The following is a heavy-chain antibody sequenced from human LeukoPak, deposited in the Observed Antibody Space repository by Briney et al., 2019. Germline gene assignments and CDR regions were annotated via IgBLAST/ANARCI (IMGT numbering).Heavy chain of an antibody. CDR3: ARATRYSSPYYPFDY. V-gene: IGHV3-53*01. CDR2: IYSGGST. J-gene: IGHJ4*02. CDR1: GFTVSSNY. Sequence: GGSLRLSCAASGFTVSSNYMSWVRQAPGKGLEWVSVIYSGGSTYYADSVKGRFTTSRDNSKNTLYLQMNSLRAEDTAVYYCARATRYSSPYYPFDYWGQGTLVTVSS. D-gene: IGHD6-13*01.